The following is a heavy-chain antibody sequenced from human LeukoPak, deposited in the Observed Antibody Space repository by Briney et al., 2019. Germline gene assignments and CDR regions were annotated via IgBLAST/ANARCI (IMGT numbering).Heavy chain of an antibody. CDR1: GFTFSSYS. CDR3: ARDTPLLWFGELPGVFDY. CDR2: ISSSSSTI. J-gene: IGHJ4*02. D-gene: IGHD3-10*01. V-gene: IGHV3-48*01. Sequence: GGSLRLSCAASGFTFSSYSMNWVRQAPGKGLEWVSYISSSSSTIYYADSVKGRFTISRDNAKNSLYLQMNSLRAEDTAVYYCARDTPLLWFGELPGVFDYWGQGTLVTVSS.